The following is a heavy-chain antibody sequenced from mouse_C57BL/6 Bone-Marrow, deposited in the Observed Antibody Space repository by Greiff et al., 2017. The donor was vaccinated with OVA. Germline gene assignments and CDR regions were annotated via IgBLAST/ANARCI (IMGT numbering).Heavy chain of an antibody. V-gene: IGHV1-26*01. CDR3: ARGVRHHYYYAMDY. Sequence: EVQLQQSGPELVKPGASVKISCKASGYTFTDYYMNWVKQSHGKSLEWIGDINPNNGGTSYNQKFKGKATLTVDKSSSTAYMELRSLTSEDSAVYYCARGVRHHYYYAMDYWGQGTSVTVSS. CDR2: INPNNGGT. D-gene: IGHD2-14*01. J-gene: IGHJ4*01. CDR1: GYTFTDYY.